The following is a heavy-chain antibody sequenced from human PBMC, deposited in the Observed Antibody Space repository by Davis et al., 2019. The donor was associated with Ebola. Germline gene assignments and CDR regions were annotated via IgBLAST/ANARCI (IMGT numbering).Heavy chain of an antibody. CDR2: IFYSGST. J-gene: IGHJ4*02. D-gene: IGHD6-19*01. CDR3: ARGSQWLGPDY. V-gene: IGHV4-30-4*07. CDR1: GGSISSAFYP. Sequence: MPSETLSLTCTVSGGSISSAFYPWSWIRQPPGKGLEWIGFIFYSGSTYYNPSLKSRVTMSVDTSKNQFSLRLSSVTAADTAVYYCARGSQWLGPDYWGQGTLVTVSS.